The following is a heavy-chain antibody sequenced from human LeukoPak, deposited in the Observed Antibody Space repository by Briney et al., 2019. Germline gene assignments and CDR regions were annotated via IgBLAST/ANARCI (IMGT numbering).Heavy chain of an antibody. CDR1: GGTFSSYA. Sequence: ASVKVSCKASGGTFSSYAISWVRQAPGQGLEWMGGIIPIFGTANYAQKFQGRVTITADKSTSTAYMELSSLRSEDTAVYYCARAGAGDYYDSSGYYYWGQGTLVTVSS. CDR2: IIPIFGTA. CDR3: ARAGAGDYYDSSGYYY. J-gene: IGHJ4*02. D-gene: IGHD3-22*01. V-gene: IGHV1-69*06.